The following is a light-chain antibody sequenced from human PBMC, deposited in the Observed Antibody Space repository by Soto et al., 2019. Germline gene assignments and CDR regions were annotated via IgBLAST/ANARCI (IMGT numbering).Light chain of an antibody. Sequence: EIVVTQSPATLSMSPGARATLSCRASQSVSSNLAWYQQKPGQAPRILIYDASTRASGIPARFSGSGSGTEFTLTISSLQSEDFAVYYCQQYNDWPPLTFGGGTKVDIK. CDR2: DAS. CDR1: QSVSSN. V-gene: IGKV3-15*01. J-gene: IGKJ4*01. CDR3: QQYNDWPPLT.